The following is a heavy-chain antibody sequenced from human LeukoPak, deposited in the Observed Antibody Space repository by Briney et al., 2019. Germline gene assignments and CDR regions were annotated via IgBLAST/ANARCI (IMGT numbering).Heavy chain of an antibody. CDR1: GGSISSYY. V-gene: IGHV4-59*01. D-gene: IGHD5-24*01. J-gene: IGHJ4*02. CDR3: ARGSSVEMATISFGY. CDR2: IYYSGST. Sequence: PSETLSLTCTVSGGSISSYYWSWIRQPPGKGLEWMGYIYYSGSTNYNPSLKSRVTISVDTSKNQFSLKLSSVTAADTAVYYCARGSSVEMATISFGYWGQGTLVTVSS.